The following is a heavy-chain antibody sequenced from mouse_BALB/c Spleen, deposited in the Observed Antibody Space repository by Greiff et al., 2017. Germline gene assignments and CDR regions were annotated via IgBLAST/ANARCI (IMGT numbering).Heavy chain of an antibody. J-gene: IGHJ1*01. V-gene: IGHV2-2*02. D-gene: IGHD1-1*02. Sequence: VMLVESGPGLVQPSQSLSITCTVSGFSLTSYGVHWVRQSPGKGLEWLGVIWSGGSTDYNAAFISRLSISKDNSKSQVFFKMNSLQANDTAIYYCARYYAPWYFDVWGAGTTVTVSS. CDR2: IWSGGST. CDR3: ARYYAPWYFDV. CDR1: GFSLTSYG.